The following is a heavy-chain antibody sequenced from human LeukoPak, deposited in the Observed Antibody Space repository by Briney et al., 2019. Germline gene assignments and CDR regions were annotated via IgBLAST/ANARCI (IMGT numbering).Heavy chain of an antibody. J-gene: IGHJ4*02. CDR1: GFTFEDYA. V-gene: IGHV3-43*02. CDR3: ASVGATPYSYFDC. CDR2: ISGDGGST. Sequence: GGSLRLSCAASGFTFEDYAMHWVRQAPGKGLEWVSLISGDGGSTYYADSVKGRFTISRDNSKNSLYLRMNSLRTEDTALYYCASVGATPYSYFDCWGQGTLVTVSS. D-gene: IGHD1-26*01.